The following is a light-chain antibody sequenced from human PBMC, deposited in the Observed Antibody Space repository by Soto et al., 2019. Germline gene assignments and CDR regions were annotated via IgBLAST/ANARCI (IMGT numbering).Light chain of an antibody. CDR2: GAF. J-gene: IGKJ1*01. V-gene: IGKV3-15*01. CDR1: QSISSN. CDR3: QHYNNWPL. Sequence: EIVMTQSPATLSVSPGERVTLSCRASQSISSNLAWYQQKPCQAPRLLIYGAFTRATGIPARFSGSGSGTEFTLTISSLQSEDFAVYYCQHYNNWPLFGQGTKVDIK.